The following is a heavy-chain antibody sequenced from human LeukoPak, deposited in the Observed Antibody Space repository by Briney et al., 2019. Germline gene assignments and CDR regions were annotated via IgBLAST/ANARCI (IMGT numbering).Heavy chain of an antibody. CDR1: GFTVSSNY. CDR2: IYSGGST. J-gene: IGHJ6*03. Sequence: PGGSLRLSCAASGFTVSSNYMSWVRQAPGKGLEWVSVIYSGGSTYYADSVKGRFTISRDNSKNTLYLQMNSLRAEDTAVYYCARSGHCISTSCYFNYYYYMDVWGKGTTVTISS. D-gene: IGHD2-2*01. V-gene: IGHV3-53*01. CDR3: ARSGHCISTSCYFNYYYYMDV.